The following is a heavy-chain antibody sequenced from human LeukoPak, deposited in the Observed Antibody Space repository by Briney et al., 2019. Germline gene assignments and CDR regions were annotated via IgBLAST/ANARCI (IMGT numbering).Heavy chain of an antibody. CDR2: ISAYNGNT. D-gene: IGHD6-19*01. CDR3: ARGVKAIAVAGPYWYFDL. Sequence: ASVKVSCKASGYTFTSYGISWVRQAPGQGLEWMGWISAYNGNTNYAQKLQGRVTMTTDTSTSTAYMELRSLRSDDTAVYYCARGVKAIAVAGPYWYFDLWGRGTLVTVSS. CDR1: GYTFTSYG. J-gene: IGHJ2*01. V-gene: IGHV1-18*01.